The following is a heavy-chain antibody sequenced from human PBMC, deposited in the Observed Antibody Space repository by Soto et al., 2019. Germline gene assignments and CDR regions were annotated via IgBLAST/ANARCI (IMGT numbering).Heavy chain of an antibody. D-gene: IGHD3-10*01. Sequence: GESLKISCAASGFTVSSNYMSWVRQAPGKGLEWVSVIYSGGSTYYADSVKGRFTISRDNSKNTLYLQMNSLRAEDTAVYYCARGVPGYYYYYMDVWGKGTTVTVSS. J-gene: IGHJ6*03. CDR1: GFTVSSNY. CDR3: ARGVPGYYYYYMDV. CDR2: IYSGGST. V-gene: IGHV3-66*02.